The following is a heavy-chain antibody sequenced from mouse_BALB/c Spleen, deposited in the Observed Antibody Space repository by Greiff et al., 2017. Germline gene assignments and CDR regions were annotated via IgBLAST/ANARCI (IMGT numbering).Heavy chain of an antibody. V-gene: IGHV1-54*01. J-gene: IGHJ2*01. CDR1: GYAFTNYL. Sequence: VQLQQSGAELVRPGTSVKVSCKASGYAFTNYLIEWVKQRPGQGLEWIGVINPGSGGTNYNEKFKGKATLTADKSSSTAYMQLSSLTSDDSAVYFCARSRAYGNYPFFDYWGQGTTLTVSS. CDR2: INPGSGGT. CDR3: ARSRAYGNYPFFDY. D-gene: IGHD2-1*01.